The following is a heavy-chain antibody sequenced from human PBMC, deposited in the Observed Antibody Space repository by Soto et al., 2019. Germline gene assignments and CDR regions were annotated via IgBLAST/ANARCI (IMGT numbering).Heavy chain of an antibody. CDR2: MSQSGGT. D-gene: IGHD1-1*01. V-gene: IGHV4-34*01. Sequence: QVQLQQWGAGLLKPSETLSLTCAVYGGSVNSGNYYWSWIRQPPGKGLEWIGEMSQSGGTHFNPSLKGRVTISVDTSKNQFSLKMSSVTAADTALYYCARVERGTATTVVDAFDIWGPGTLVTVSS. J-gene: IGHJ3*02. CDR1: GGSVNSGNYY. CDR3: ARVERGTATTVVDAFDI.